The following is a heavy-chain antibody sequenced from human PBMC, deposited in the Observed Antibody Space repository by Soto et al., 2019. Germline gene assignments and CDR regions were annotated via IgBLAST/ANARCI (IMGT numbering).Heavy chain of an antibody. CDR3: ARATGGINYFDY. V-gene: IGHV4-31*03. Sequence: QVQLQESGPGLVKPSQTLSLTCTVSGVSIRSGGYYWRWIRQHPGKGLEWIGYFYYNGNNFYNPSLKSRLSISGDTSKNQFSLNLSSVTAADTAVYYCARATGGINYFDYWGQGTPVSVSS. J-gene: IGHJ4*02. CDR2: FYYNGNN. D-gene: IGHD3-16*02. CDR1: GVSIRSGGYY.